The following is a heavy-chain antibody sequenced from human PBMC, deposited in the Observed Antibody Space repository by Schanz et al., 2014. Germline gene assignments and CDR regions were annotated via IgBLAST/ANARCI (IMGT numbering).Heavy chain of an antibody. CDR3: ARGEFGRLFPTWFDP. J-gene: IGHJ5*02. V-gene: IGHV3-48*02. Sequence: EVQLVESGGGLVQPGGSLRLSCAASGFTFSNYWMSWVRQAPGKGLEWVSYISTRSITTYYPASLKGRFTISRDDAKNSLYLQMNSLTDEDTAVYYCARGEFGRLFPTWFDPWGQGTLVAVSS. CDR2: ISTRSITT. D-gene: IGHD3-10*01. CDR1: GFTFSNYW.